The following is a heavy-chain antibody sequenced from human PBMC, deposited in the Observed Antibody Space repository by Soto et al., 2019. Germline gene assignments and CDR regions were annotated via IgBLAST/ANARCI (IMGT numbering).Heavy chain of an antibody. D-gene: IGHD6-6*01. V-gene: IGHV4-31*03. J-gene: IGHJ4*02. CDR3: ARIWGIAARQGPLTFDY. Sequence: QVQLQESGPGLVKPSQTLSLTCTVSGGSISSGGYYWSWIRQHPGKGLEWIGYIYYSGSTYYNPSLKNRVTVSVDTSKNQFSLKLSSVTAADTAVYYCARIWGIAARQGPLTFDYWGQGTLVTVSS. CDR2: IYYSGST. CDR1: GGSISSGGYY.